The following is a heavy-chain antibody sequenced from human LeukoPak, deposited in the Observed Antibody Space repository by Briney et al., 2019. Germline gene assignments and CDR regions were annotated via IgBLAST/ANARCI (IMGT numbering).Heavy chain of an antibody. V-gene: IGHV4-39*07. Sequence: SETLSLTCTVFGDSISDSKYFWGWIRQPPGKGLEWIGNFYSGGSTYYNPSLKSRVAISEDTSGKQFSLRLGSVTAADTAVYYCARFPSYGSGYYYSDYWGQGTLVTVSS. CDR3: ARFPSYGSGYYYSDY. D-gene: IGHD3-10*01. J-gene: IGHJ4*02. CDR1: GDSISDSKYF. CDR2: FYSGGST.